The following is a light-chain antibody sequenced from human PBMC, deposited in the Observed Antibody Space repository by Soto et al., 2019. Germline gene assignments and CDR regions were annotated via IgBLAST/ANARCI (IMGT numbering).Light chain of an antibody. CDR2: DAS. V-gene: IGKV3-11*01. Sequence: EIVLTQSPATLSFSPLEGATLSCIASQSFSSYLAWYQQKPGQAPRLLIYDASNRATGIPARFSGSGSGTDFTLTISSLEPEDFAVYYCQQRSKWPRTFGQGTKVDIK. J-gene: IGKJ1*01. CDR3: QQRSKWPRT. CDR1: QSFSSY.